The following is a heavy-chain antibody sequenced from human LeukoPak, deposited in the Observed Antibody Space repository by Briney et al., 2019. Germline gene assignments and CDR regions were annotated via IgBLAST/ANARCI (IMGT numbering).Heavy chain of an antibody. CDR1: GGSFSGYY. J-gene: IGHJ6*02. CDR2: INHSGST. CDR3: ARVRRYSSSWYVHYYYGMDV. D-gene: IGHD6-13*01. Sequence: SEILSLTCAVYGGSFSGYYWSWIRQPPGKGLEWIGEINHSGSTNYNPSLKSRVTISVDTSKNQFSLKLSSVTAADTAVYYCARVRRYSSSWYVHYYYGMDVWGQGTTVTVSS. V-gene: IGHV4-34*01.